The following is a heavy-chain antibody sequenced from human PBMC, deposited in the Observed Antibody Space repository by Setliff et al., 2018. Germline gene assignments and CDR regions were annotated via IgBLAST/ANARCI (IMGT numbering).Heavy chain of an antibody. CDR2: INHSGNT. CDR1: GDSISSGNW. J-gene: IGHJ4*02. D-gene: IGHD1-1*01. V-gene: IGHV4-4*02. CDR3: ARTGTYRYFDY. Sequence: SETLSLTCAVSGDSISSGNWWSWVRQPPEKGLEWNGEINHSGNTNYNPSLKSRVTISVDKSTNQFSLRLNSVTAADTAVYYCARTGTYRYFDYWGRGTLVTVSS.